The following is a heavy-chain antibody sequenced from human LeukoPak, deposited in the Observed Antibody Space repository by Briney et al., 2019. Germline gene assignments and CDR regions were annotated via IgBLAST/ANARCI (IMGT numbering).Heavy chain of an antibody. CDR3: ARAAAPFWSGYYNFDY. V-gene: IGHV1-69*04. Sequence: SVKVSCKASGGTFNSYAISWVRQAPGQGLEWMGRIIPIVGIANYAQKFQGRVTITRNTSISTAYMELSSLRSEDTAVYYCARAAAPFWSGYYNFDYWGQGTLVTVSS. J-gene: IGHJ4*02. D-gene: IGHD3-3*01. CDR2: IIPIVGIA. CDR1: GGTFNSYA.